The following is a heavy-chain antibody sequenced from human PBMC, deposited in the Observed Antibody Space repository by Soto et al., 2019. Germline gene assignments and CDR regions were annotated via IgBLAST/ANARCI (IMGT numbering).Heavy chain of an antibody. CDR3: VGKLGPSYYGLDV. D-gene: IGHD3-16*01. V-gene: IGHV4-4*02. J-gene: IGHJ6*02. CDR1: GDSITNNHW. CDR2: IYHTGIA. Sequence: QMQLRESGPGLVKPSGTLSLTCTIYGDSITNNHWWSWVRQPPGKGPELIGEIYHTGIANFNPSFKSRVAFSVDKSNNQFSLRLNSVTAADAAVYYCVGKLGPSYYGLDVWGQGTTVTVSS.